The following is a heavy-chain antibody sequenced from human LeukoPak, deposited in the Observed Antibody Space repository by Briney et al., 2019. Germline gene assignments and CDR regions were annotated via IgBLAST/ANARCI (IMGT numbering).Heavy chain of an antibody. Sequence: PSETLSLTCTVSGGSISGYLWTWIRQSPGKGLEWIGYVYDNGDTKYHPSFTGRVSISVAVSKNQFSLKLSSVIAADTAEYYCARQSDYDIDNSHYMDVWGKGTTVTV. J-gene: IGHJ6*03. CDR2: VYDNGDT. CDR1: GGSISGYL. CDR3: ARQSDYDIDNSHYMDV. V-gene: IGHV4-59*01. D-gene: IGHD3-22*01.